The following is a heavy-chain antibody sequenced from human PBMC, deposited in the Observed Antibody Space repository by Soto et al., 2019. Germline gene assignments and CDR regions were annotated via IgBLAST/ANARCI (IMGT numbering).Heavy chain of an antibody. CDR2: ISGSGGST. CDR3: AKMESTSSNYFYGMDV. Sequence: GGSLRLSCAASGFSFSTYAMSWARQAPGKGLEWVSIISGSGGSTYYADSVKGRFTISRDNSKNTLYLQMNSLRAEDTAIYYCAKMESTSSNYFYGMDVWGQGTTVTVSS. J-gene: IGHJ6*02. CDR1: GFSFSTYA. D-gene: IGHD6-6*01. V-gene: IGHV3-23*01.